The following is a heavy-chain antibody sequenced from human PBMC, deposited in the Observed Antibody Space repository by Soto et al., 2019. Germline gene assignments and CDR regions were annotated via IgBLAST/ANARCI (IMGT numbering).Heavy chain of an antibody. V-gene: IGHV4-34*01. CDR3: ARGLITMVRGVIVGRYYYYYMDV. CDR2: INHSGST. CDR1: GWSFSGYY. D-gene: IGHD3-10*01. Sequence: PSETLSLTCAVYGWSFSGYYWSWIRQPPGKGLEWIGEINHSGSTNYNPSLKSRVTISVDTSKNQFSLKLSSVTAADTAVYYCARGLITMVRGVIVGRYYYYYMDVWGKGTTVTVSS. J-gene: IGHJ6*03.